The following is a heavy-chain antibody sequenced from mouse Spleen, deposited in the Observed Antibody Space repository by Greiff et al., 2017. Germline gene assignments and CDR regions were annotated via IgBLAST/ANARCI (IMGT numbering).Heavy chain of an antibody. D-gene: IGHD4-1*01. Sequence: EVNVVESGGGLVKPGGSLKLSCAASGFTFSDYGMHWVRQAPEKGLEWVAYISSGSSTIYYADTVKGRFTISRDNAKNTLFLQMTSLRSEDTAMYYCATWDSGTLDYWGQGTTLTVSS. J-gene: IGHJ2*01. V-gene: IGHV5-17*01. CDR1: GFTFSDYG. CDR3: ATWDSGTLDY. CDR2: ISSGSSTI.